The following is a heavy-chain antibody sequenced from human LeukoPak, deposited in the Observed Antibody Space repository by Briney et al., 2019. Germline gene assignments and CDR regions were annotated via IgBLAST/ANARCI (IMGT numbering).Heavy chain of an antibody. CDR1: GVSISGSIYY. V-gene: IGHV4-39*01. D-gene: IGHD1-1*01. CDR3: ATYKRGIPHEY. J-gene: IGHJ4*02. Sequence: SETLSLTCTVSGVSISGSIYYWRWIRKPPGKGLEWIATMHYSGSTYYNPSLKSRVTISVDTSKNQVSLKLTSVIAAETAVDYGATYKRGIPHEYWGQGTVVTVSS. CDR2: MHYSGST.